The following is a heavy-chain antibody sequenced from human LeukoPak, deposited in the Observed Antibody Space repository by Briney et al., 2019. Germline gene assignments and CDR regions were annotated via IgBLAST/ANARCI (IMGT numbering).Heavy chain of an antibody. CDR3: AKLGFVLRYFDWLWGGAIDY. CDR2: ISYDGSNK. J-gene: IGHJ4*02. D-gene: IGHD3-9*01. CDR1: GFTFSSYG. Sequence: GRSLRLSCAASGFTFSSYGMHWVRQAPGKGLEWVAVISYDGSNKYYADSVKGRFTISRDNSKNTLYLQMNRLRAEDTAVYYCAKLGFVLRYFDWLWGGAIDYWGQGTLVTVSS. V-gene: IGHV3-30*18.